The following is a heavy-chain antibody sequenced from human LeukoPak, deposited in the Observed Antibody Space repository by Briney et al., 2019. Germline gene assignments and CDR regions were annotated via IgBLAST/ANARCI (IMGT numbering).Heavy chain of an antibody. D-gene: IGHD6-6*01. V-gene: IGHV3-30*18. CDR2: ISYDGSNK. CDR1: GFTFSSYS. Sequence: PGGSLRLSRAASGFTFSSYSMNWVRQAPGKGLEWVALISYDGSNKYYADSVKGRFSISRDNSKNTLYLQMNSLRAEDTAVYYCAKDVPEHSSLLLQDYGGFDYWGQGTLVTVSS. J-gene: IGHJ4*02. CDR3: AKDVPEHSSLLLQDYGGFDY.